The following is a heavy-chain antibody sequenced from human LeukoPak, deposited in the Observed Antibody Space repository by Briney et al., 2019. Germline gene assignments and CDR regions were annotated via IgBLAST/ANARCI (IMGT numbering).Heavy chain of an antibody. J-gene: IGHJ4*02. CDR2: ISYDGSNK. D-gene: IGHD3-22*01. CDR1: GFTFSSYA. Sequence: GGSLRLSCAASGFTFSSYAMHWVRQASGKGLEWVAVISYDGSNKYYADSVKGRFTISRDNSKNTLYLQMNSLRAEDTAVYYCARGHHYYDSSGYYPFDYWGQGTLVTVSS. V-gene: IGHV3-30-3*01. CDR3: ARGHHYYDSSGYYPFDY.